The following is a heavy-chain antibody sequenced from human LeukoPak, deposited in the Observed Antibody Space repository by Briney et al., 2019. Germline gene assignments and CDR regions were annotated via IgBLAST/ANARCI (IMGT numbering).Heavy chain of an antibody. CDR3: ARHSSSSDAFDI. CDR2: IYYSGST. J-gene: IGHJ3*02. D-gene: IGHD6-6*01. CDR1: GGSISSSSYY. V-gene: IGHV4-39*01. Sequence: SETLSLTCTVSGGSISSSSYYWGWIRQPPGKGLEWIGSIYYSGSTYYNPSLKSRVTISEDTSKNQFSLKLSSVTAADTAVYYCARHSSSSDAFDIWGQGTMVTVSS.